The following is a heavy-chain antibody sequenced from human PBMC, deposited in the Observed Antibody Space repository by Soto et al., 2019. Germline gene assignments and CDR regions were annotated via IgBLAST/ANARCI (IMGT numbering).Heavy chain of an antibody. V-gene: IGHV4-34*01. CDR2: INHSGST. CDR1: GGSFSGYY. Sequence: QVQLQQWGAGLLKPSETLSLTCAVYGGSFSGYYWSWIRQPPGKGLEWIGEINHSGSTNYNPSLKSRVTISVDTSKNQFSLKLSSVTAADTAVYYCARDKSRSWYRGNWFDPWGQGTLVTVSS. J-gene: IGHJ5*02. D-gene: IGHD6-13*01. CDR3: ARDKSRSWYRGNWFDP.